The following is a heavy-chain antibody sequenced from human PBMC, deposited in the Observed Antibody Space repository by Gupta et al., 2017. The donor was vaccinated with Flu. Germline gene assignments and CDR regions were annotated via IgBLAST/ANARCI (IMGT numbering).Heavy chain of an antibody. Sequence: EVQLVESGGGLVKPGGSLRLSCAASGFTFSLYSVNWVRQAPGKGLEWVSSITGTGTYIYYADSVKGRFTIARDNAKNSPYLQMNSLRAEDTAVYYCARRGNYLGDAFDIWGQGTMVTVSS. D-gene: IGHD2/OR15-2a*01. V-gene: IGHV3-21*01. CDR1: GFTFSLYS. CDR3: ARRGNYLGDAFDI. CDR2: ITGTGTYI. J-gene: IGHJ3*02.